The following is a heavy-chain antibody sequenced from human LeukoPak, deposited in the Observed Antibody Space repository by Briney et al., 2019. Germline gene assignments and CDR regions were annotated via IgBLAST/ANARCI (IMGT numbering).Heavy chain of an antibody. CDR2: ISYDGSNK. Sequence: PGRSLRLSCAASGFTFSSYAMHWVRQAPGKGLEWVAVISYDGSNKYYADSVKGRFTISRDNSKNTLYLQMNSLRAEDTAVYYCATGVRFGELMDYFDYWGQGTLVTVSS. D-gene: IGHD3-10*01. CDR3: ATGVRFGELMDYFDY. V-gene: IGHV3-30-3*01. J-gene: IGHJ4*02. CDR1: GFTFSSYA.